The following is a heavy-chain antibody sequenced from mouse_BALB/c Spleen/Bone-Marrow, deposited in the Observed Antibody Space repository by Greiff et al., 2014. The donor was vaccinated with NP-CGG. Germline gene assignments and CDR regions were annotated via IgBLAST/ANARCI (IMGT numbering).Heavy chain of an antibody. V-gene: IGHV1-9*01. J-gene: IGHJ4*01. Sequence: VQGVESGAELMKPGASMKISCKATGYTFSSYWIEWVKQRPGHGLEWIGEILPGSGSTNYNERFEGKATFTADTSSNTAYMQLSSLTSEDSAVYYCARAYYVNYDAMDYWGQGTSVTVSS. CDR2: ILPGSGST. CDR1: GYTFSSYW. D-gene: IGHD2-10*01. CDR3: ARAYYVNYDAMDY.